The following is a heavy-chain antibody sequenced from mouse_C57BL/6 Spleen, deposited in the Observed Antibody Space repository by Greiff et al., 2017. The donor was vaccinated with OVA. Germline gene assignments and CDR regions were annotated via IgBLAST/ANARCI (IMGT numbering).Heavy chain of an antibody. CDR3: ARVTTVEAMDY. D-gene: IGHD1-1*01. CDR2: INPGSGGT. V-gene: IGHV1-54*01. J-gene: IGHJ4*01. CDR1: GYAFTNYL. Sequence: QVQLQQSGAELVRPGTSVKVSCKASGYAFTNYLIEWVKQRPGQGLEWIGVINPGSGGTNYNEQFKGKATLTADKSSSTAYMQLSSLTSEDSAVYSCARVTTVEAMDYWGQGTSVTVSS.